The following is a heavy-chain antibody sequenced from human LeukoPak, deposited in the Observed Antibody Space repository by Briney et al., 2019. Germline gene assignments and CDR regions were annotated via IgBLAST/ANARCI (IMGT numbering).Heavy chain of an antibody. V-gene: IGHV3-33*06. CDR1: GFTFSSYG. D-gene: IGHD1-26*01. Sequence: GGSLRLSCAASGFTFSSYGMHWVRQAPGKGLEWVAVIWYDGSNKYYADSVKGRFTISRDNSKNTLYLQMNSLRAEDTAAYYCAKDQWELSWFDPWGQGTLVTVSS. CDR3: AKDQWELSWFDP. J-gene: IGHJ5*02. CDR2: IWYDGSNK.